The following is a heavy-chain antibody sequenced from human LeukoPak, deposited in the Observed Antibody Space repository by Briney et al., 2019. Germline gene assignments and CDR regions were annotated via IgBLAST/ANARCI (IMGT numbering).Heavy chain of an antibody. CDR3: ARGRYCSSTSCPRGYMDV. CDR1: GFTFSSYE. J-gene: IGHJ6*03. V-gene: IGHV3-48*03. Sequence: GGSLRLSCAASGFTFSSYEMNWARQAPGKGLEWVIYISSSGSTIYSADSVKGRFTISRDNAKNSLYLQMNSLRAEDTAVYYCARGRYCSSTSCPRGYMDVWGKGTTVTVSS. CDR2: ISSSGSTI. D-gene: IGHD2-2*01.